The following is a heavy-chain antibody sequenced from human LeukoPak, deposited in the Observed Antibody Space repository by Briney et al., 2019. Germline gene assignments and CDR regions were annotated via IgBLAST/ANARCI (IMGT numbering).Heavy chain of an antibody. V-gene: IGHV1-46*01. CDR1: GYTFTSYY. Sequence: ASVKVSCKASGYTFTSYYMHWVRQAPGQGLEWMGIINPSGVSTSYAQKFQGRVTMTRDTSISTAYMELSRLRSDDTAVYYCARDSGGMGATWIADYWGQGTLVTVSS. CDR3: ARDSGGMGATWIADY. J-gene: IGHJ4*02. CDR2: INPSGVST. D-gene: IGHD1-26*01.